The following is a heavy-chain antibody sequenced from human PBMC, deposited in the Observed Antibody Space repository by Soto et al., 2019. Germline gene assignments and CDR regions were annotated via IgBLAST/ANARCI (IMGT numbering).Heavy chain of an antibody. Sequence: EVQLLESGGGLVQPGGSLRLSCAASGFTFSSYAMSWVRQAPGKGLEWVSAISGSGGSTYYADSVKGRFTLSRDNSKNTLYRQMNSLRAEDTDVYYCAKAPRIPPDAFDIWGQGTMVTVSS. J-gene: IGHJ3*02. CDR2: ISGSGGST. CDR1: GFTFSSYA. CDR3: AKAPRIPPDAFDI. V-gene: IGHV3-23*01.